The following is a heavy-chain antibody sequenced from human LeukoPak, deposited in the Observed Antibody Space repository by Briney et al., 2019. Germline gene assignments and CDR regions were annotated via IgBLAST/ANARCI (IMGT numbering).Heavy chain of an antibody. D-gene: IGHD4-11*01. CDR1: GGSISSGNYY. V-gene: IGHV4-30-4*01. Sequence: SETLSLTCTVSGGSISSGNYYWNWIRQPPGKGLECIGYIHYSGSTYYNPSLKSRVTISVDTSKNQFSLKLSSVTAADTAVYYCVRGRGTTVTTGNWFDPWGQGTLVTVSS. CDR3: VRGRGTTVTTGNWFDP. J-gene: IGHJ5*02. CDR2: IHYSGST.